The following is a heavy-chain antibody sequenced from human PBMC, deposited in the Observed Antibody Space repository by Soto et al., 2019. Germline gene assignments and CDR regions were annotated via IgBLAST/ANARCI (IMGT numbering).Heavy chain of an antibody. CDR3: AGGVAVDCSGGSCYYGYYYYYMDV. D-gene: IGHD2-15*01. J-gene: IGHJ6*03. CDR2: IYYSGST. V-gene: IGHV4-59*01. Sequence: SETLSLTCTVSGGSISSYYWSWIRQPPGKGLEWIGYIYYSGSTNYNPSLKSRVTISVDTSKNQFSLKLSSVTAADTAVYYCAGGVAVDCSGGSCYYGYYYYYMDVWGKGTTVTVSS. CDR1: GGSISSYY.